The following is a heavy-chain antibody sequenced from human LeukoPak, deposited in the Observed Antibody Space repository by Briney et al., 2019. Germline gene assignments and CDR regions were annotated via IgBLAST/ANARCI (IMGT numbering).Heavy chain of an antibody. D-gene: IGHD3-10*01. CDR3: AKALWFGELFIDY. V-gene: IGHV3-23*01. J-gene: IGHJ4*02. CDR2: ISGSGGST. CDR1: GFTFSSHA. Sequence: PGGSLRLSCAASGFTFSSHAMSWVRQAPGKGLEWVSAISGSGGSTYYADSVKGRSTISRDNSKNTLYLQMNSLRAEDTAVYYCAKALWFGELFIDYWGQGTLVTVSS.